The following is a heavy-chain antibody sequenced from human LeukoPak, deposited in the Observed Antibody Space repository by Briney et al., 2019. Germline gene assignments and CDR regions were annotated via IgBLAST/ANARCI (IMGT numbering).Heavy chain of an antibody. Sequence: GGSLRLSCAASGFTFSSYGMHWVRQAPGKGLEWVAFIRYDGSNKYYADSVKGRFTISRDNSKNTLYLQMNSLRAEDTAVYYCAKDTPYSYGPRKPAYYMDVWGKGTTVTVS. V-gene: IGHV3-30*02. J-gene: IGHJ6*03. CDR1: GFTFSSYG. CDR3: AKDTPYSYGPRKPAYYMDV. CDR2: IRYDGSNK. D-gene: IGHD5-18*01.